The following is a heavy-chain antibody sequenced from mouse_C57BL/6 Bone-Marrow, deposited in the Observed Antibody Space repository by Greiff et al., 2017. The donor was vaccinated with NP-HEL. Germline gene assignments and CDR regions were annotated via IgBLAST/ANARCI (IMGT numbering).Heavy chain of an antibody. CDR3: ARGGYGNYHYWYFDV. CDR1: GYTFTDYN. CDR2: INPNNGGT. Sequence: VQLQQSGPELVKPGASVKLPCKASGYTFTDYNMDWVKQSHGKSLEWIGDINPNNGGTIYNQKFKGKATLTVDKSSSTAYMELRSLTTEDTAVYYCARGGYGNYHYWYFDVWGTGTTVTVSS. V-gene: IGHV1-18*01. D-gene: IGHD2-10*02. J-gene: IGHJ1*03.